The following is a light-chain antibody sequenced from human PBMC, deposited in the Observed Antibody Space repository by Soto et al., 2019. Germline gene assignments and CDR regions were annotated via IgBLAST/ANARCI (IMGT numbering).Light chain of an antibody. J-gene: IGKJ5*01. CDR2: DAS. Sequence: EIVLTQSPGTLSLSPGERATLSCRASQSVSSNYLAWYQQKPGQAPSLLIYDASSMATGIPDRFSGSGSGTDFTLTISRLEPEDFAMYYCQQYGSSAPITFGQGTRLEIE. CDR3: QQYGSSAPIT. CDR1: QSVSSNY. V-gene: IGKV3-20*01.